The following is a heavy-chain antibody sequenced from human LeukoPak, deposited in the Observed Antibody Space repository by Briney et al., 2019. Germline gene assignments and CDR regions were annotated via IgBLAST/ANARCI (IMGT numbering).Heavy chain of an antibody. Sequence: SETLSLTCTVSGGSISSGGYYWSRIRQHPGKGLEWIGYIYYSGSTYYNPSLKSRVTISVDTSKNQFSLKLSSVTAADTAVYYCARGVLRRYYDSSGYCCYFDYWGQGTLVTVSS. V-gene: IGHV4-31*03. D-gene: IGHD3-22*01. CDR3: ARGVLRRYYDSSGYCCYFDY. J-gene: IGHJ4*02. CDR1: GGSISSGGYY. CDR2: IYYSGST.